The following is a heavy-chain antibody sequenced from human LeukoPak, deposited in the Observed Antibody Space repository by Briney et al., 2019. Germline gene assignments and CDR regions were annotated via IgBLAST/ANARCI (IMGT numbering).Heavy chain of an antibody. CDR2: IIPILGTA. CDR1: GGTFSSYT. Sequence: ASVKVSCKASGGTFSSYTISWVRQAPGQGLEWMGRIIPILGTANYAQKFQGRVTITADESTSTAYMELSSLRSEDTAVYYCAGNHHCSSTSCYEGWYMDVWGKGTTVTVSS. CDR3: AGNHHCSSTSCYEGWYMDV. D-gene: IGHD2-2*01. V-gene: IGHV1-69*08. J-gene: IGHJ6*03.